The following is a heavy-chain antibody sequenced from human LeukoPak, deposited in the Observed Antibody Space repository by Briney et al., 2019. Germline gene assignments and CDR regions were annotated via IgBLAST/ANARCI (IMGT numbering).Heavy chain of an antibody. CDR1: GYSISSGYY. CDR3: ARDGGDGYNRAGVA. J-gene: IGHJ4*02. D-gene: IGHD5-24*01. Sequence: SETLSLTCTFSGYSISSGYYWGWIRQPPGKGLEWIGSIYHSGSTYYNPSLKSRVTISVDTSKNQFSLKLSSVTAADTAVYYCARDGGDGYNRAGVAWGQGTLVTVSS. V-gene: IGHV4-38-2*02. CDR2: IYHSGST.